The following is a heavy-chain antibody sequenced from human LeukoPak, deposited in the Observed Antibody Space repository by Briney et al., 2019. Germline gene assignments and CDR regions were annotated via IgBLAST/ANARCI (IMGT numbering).Heavy chain of an antibody. CDR2: ISGSGGST. CDR3: AKGTYYYGSGPTTAFDY. V-gene: IGHV3-23*01. D-gene: IGHD3-10*01. J-gene: IGHJ4*02. CDR1: GFTFSSYA. Sequence: GGSLRLSCAASGFTFSSYAMSWVRQAPGKGLEWVSAISGSGGSTYYADSVKGRFTISRDNSKNTLYLQMNSLRAEDTAVYYCAKGTYYYGSGPTTAFDYWGQGTLVTASS.